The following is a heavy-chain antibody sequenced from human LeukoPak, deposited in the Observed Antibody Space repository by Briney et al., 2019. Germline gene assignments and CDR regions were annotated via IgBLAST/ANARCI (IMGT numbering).Heavy chain of an antibody. D-gene: IGHD1-26*01. V-gene: IGHV1-2*02. CDR1: GYTFTGHY. CDR3: ARWSEQDYYMDV. Sequence: ASVKVSCKASGYTFTGHYMHWVRQAPGQGLEWMGWINPNSGGTNYAQKFQGRVTMTRDTSISTAYMELSRLRSDDTAVYYCARWSEQDYYMDVWGKGTTVTVSS. CDR2: INPNSGGT. J-gene: IGHJ6*03.